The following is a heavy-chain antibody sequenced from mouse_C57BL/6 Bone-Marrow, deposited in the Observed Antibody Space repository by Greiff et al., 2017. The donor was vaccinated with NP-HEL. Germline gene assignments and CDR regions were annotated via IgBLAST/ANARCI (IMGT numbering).Heavy chain of an antibody. D-gene: IGHD1-1*01. CDR2: INPNNGGT. CDR1: GYTFTDYN. J-gene: IGHJ1*03. CDR3: ARGITTVPHWYFDV. V-gene: IGHV1-18*01. Sequence: EVQLQQSGPELVKPGASVKIPCTASGYTFTDYNMDWVKQSHGKSLEWIGDINPNNGGTIYNQKFKGKATLTVDKSSSTAYMELRSLTSEDTAVYYCARGITTVPHWYFDVWGTGTTVTVSS.